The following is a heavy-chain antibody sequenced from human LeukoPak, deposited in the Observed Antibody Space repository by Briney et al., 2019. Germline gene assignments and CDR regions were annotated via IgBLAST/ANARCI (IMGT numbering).Heavy chain of an antibody. D-gene: IGHD6-19*01. CDR1: GFTFSSYG. Sequence: GGSLRLSCAASGFTFSSYGMHWVRQAPGKGLEWVAFIRYDGSNKYYADSVKGRFTISRDNSKNTLYLQMNSLRAEDTAVYYCGRVTRIYSSGWYALDYWGQGTLVTVSS. V-gene: IGHV3-30*02. J-gene: IGHJ4*02. CDR3: GRVTRIYSSGWYALDY. CDR2: IRYDGSNK.